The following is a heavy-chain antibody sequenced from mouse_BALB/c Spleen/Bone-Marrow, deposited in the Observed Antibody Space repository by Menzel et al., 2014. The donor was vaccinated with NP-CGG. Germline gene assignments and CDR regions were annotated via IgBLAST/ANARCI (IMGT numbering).Heavy chain of an antibody. CDR2: IHPSDSET. V-gene: IGHV1-61*01. D-gene: IGHD2-3*01. CDR3: ARIYDGYYGGFFDY. J-gene: IGHJ2*01. CDR1: GCSFTSYW. Sequence: QVQLQQSGAELVRPGASVKLSCKASGCSFTSYWMNWVKQRPGQGLEWIGMIHPSDSETRLNQKFKDKATLTVDKSSSTAYMQLSSPTSEDSAVYYCARIYDGYYGGFFDYWGQGTTLTVSS.